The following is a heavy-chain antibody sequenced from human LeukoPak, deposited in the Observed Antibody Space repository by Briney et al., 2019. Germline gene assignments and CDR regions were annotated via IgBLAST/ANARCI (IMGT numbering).Heavy chain of an antibody. CDR2: INHSGST. CDR3: ARAPLVIAVTAFDY. V-gene: IGHV4-34*01. J-gene: IGHJ4*02. Sequence: SETLSLTCAVYGGPFSGYYWSWIRQPPGKGLEWIGEINHSGSTNYNPSLKSRVTISVDTSKKQFSLKLSSVTAADTAVYYCARAPLVIAVTAFDYWGQGTLVTVSS. D-gene: IGHD6-19*01. CDR1: GGPFSGYY.